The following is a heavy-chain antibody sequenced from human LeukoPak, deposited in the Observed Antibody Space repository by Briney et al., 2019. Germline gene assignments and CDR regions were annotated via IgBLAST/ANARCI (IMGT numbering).Heavy chain of an antibody. CDR1: GFTFSSYS. CDR3: AKTPYSSFGGYFDY. Sequence: GGSLRLSCAASGFTFSSYSMNWVRQAPGKGPEWVSSISSSSSYIYYADLVKGRFTISRDNAKNSLYLQMNSLRAEDTAVYYCAKTPYSSFGGYFDYWGQGTLVTVSS. V-gene: IGHV3-21*01. D-gene: IGHD4-11*01. J-gene: IGHJ4*02. CDR2: ISSSSSYI.